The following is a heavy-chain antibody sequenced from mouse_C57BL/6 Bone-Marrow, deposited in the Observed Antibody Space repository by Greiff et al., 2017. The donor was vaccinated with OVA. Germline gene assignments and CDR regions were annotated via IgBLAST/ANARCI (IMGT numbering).Heavy chain of an antibody. V-gene: IGHV1-66*01. CDR2: IYPGSGNT. D-gene: IGHD1-1*01. Sequence: VQLQQSGPELVKPGASVKISCKASGYSFTSYYIHWVKQRPGQGLEWIGWIYPGSGNTKYNEKFKGKATLTADTSSSTAYMQLSSLTSEDSAVYYGATLYYGSIFYWYFDVWGTGTTVTVSS. J-gene: IGHJ1*03. CDR3: ATLYYGSIFYWYFDV. CDR1: GYSFTSYY.